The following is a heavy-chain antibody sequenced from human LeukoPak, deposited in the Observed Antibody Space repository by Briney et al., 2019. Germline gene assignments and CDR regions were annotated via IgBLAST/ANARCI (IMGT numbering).Heavy chain of an antibody. CDR1: GGSFSGYY. Sequence: SETLSLTCAVYGGSFSGYYWSWIRQPPGKGLEWIGEINHSGSTNYNPFLKSRVTISVDTSKNQFSLKLSSVTAADTAVYYCARGGLRLSFYMDVWGKGTTVTVSS. CDR3: ARGGLRLSFYMDV. CDR2: INHSGST. J-gene: IGHJ6*03. D-gene: IGHD3-16*01. V-gene: IGHV4-34*01.